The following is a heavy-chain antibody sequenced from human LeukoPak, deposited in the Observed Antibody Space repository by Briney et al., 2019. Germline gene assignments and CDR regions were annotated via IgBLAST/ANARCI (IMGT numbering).Heavy chain of an antibody. CDR1: GFRFNRFS. CDR2: IKQDGSQK. J-gene: IGHJ4*02. V-gene: IGHV3-7*01. Sequence: GGSLRLSCAASGFRFNRFSMSWVRQTPGKGLEWVANIKQDGSQKEYADSVKGRFAISRDNANNFLDLQMNSLGAEDTGVYYCASVDFDNNAHYHYYLPNWGQGTRVTVSS. CDR3: ASVDFDNNAHYHYYLPN. D-gene: IGHD2/OR15-2a*01.